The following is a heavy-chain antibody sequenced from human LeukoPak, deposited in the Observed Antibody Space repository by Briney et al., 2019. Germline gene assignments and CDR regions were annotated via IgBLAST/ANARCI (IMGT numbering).Heavy chain of an antibody. D-gene: IGHD4-23*01. J-gene: IGHJ6*02. V-gene: IGHV1-18*01. Sequence: ASVTVSCKASGYTFTSYGISCVRQAPGQGLEWMGWISAYNGDTNYAQTLQGRVTMTTDTSTSTAYMEMRSLRSDDTAVYYCARETDYGGNNYYYYGMDVWGQGTTVTVSS. CDR3: ARETDYGGNNYYYYGMDV. CDR2: ISAYNGDT. CDR1: GYTFTSYG.